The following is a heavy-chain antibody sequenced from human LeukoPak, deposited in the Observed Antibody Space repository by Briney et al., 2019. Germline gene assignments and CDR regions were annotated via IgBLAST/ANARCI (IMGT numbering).Heavy chain of an antibody. CDR1: GYSFTSYW. D-gene: IGHD3-9*01. CDR2: IYPGDSDT. J-gene: IGHJ4*02. CDR3: ARLSRVPGADWEN. Sequence: GESLKISCKGSGYSFTSYWIGWVRQMPGKGLEWMGIIYPGDSDTRYSPSFQGQVTISADKSISTAYLQWSSQKASDTAMYYCARLSRVPGADWENWGQGTLVTVSS. V-gene: IGHV5-51*01.